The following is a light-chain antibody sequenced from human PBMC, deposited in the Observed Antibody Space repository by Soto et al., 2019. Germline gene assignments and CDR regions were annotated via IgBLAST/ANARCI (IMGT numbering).Light chain of an antibody. J-gene: IGKJ4*01. CDR3: QQYTVWHLT. Sequence: EIVMTQSPATLSVSPGERATLSCRASQSVSSNLAWYQQKPGQTPELLIYAASTRATGIPARFSGSGYGTEFTLTISSLQSDDCAVYYCQQYTVWHLTFGGGTKVEFK. CDR2: AAS. V-gene: IGKV3-15*01. CDR1: QSVSSN.